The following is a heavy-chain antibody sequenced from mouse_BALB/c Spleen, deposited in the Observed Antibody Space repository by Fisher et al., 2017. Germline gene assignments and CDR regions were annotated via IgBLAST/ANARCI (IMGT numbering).Heavy chain of an antibody. CDR3: ARHEITTAIYAMDY. J-gene: IGHJ4*01. D-gene: IGHD1-2*01. V-gene: IGHV5-9-3*01. Sequence: ISRDNAKNTLYLQMSSLRSEDTAMYYCARHEITTAIYAMDYWGQGTSVTVSS.